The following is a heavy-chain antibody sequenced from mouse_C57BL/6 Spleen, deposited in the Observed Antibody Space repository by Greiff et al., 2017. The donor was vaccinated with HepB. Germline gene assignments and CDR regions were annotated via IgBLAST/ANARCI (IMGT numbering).Heavy chain of an antibody. Sequence: DVQLVESGGGLVKPGGSLKLSCAASGFTFSSYAMSWVRQTPEKRLEWVATISDGGSYTYYPDNVKGRFTISRDNAKNNLYLQMSHLKSEDTAMYYCARENYDYAMDYWGQGTSVTVSS. CDR3: ARENYDYAMDY. D-gene: IGHD2-4*01. CDR1: GFTFSSYA. CDR2: ISDGGSYT. J-gene: IGHJ4*01. V-gene: IGHV5-4*01.